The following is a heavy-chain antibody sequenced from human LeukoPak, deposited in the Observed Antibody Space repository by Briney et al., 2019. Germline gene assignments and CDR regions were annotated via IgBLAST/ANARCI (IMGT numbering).Heavy chain of an antibody. V-gene: IGHV4-61*08. CDR1: GGSISSGAYY. CDR3: ARGRYYDSSGYYHFDY. CDR2: IYYSGST. J-gene: IGHJ4*02. D-gene: IGHD3-22*01. Sequence: SETLSLTCAVSGGSISSGAYYFNWIRQPPGKGLEWIGYIYYSGSTNYNPSLKSRVTISVDTSKNQFSLKLSSVTAADTAVYYCARGRYYDSSGYYHFDYWGQGTLVTVSS.